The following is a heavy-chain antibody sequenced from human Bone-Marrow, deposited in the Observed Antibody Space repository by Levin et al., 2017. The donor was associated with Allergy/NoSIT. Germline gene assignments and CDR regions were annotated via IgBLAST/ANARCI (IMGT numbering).Heavy chain of an antibody. V-gene: IGHV3-21*01. CDR1: GFTFSSYS. CDR3: ARTSLDYDILTRGDAFDI. Sequence: LSLTCAASGFTFSSYSMNWVRQAPGKGLEWVSSISSSSSYIYYADSVKGRFTISRDNAKNSLYLQMNSLRAEDTAVYYCARTSLDYDILTRGDAFDIWGQGTMVTVSS. CDR2: ISSSSSYI. J-gene: IGHJ3*02. D-gene: IGHD3-9*01.